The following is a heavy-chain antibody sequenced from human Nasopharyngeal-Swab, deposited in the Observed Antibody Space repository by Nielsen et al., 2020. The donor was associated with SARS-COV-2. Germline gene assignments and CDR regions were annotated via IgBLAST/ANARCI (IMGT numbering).Heavy chain of an antibody. V-gene: IGHV4-39*01. CDR2: IYYSGST. J-gene: IGHJ6*02. Sequence: RQAPGKGLEWIGNIYYSGSTYYSPSLKSRLTISVDTSKNQFSLKLSPVTAADTAVYYCARQPSMVHYYYYGMDVWGQGTTVTVSS. D-gene: IGHD4/OR15-4a*01. CDR3: ARQPSMVHYYYYGMDV.